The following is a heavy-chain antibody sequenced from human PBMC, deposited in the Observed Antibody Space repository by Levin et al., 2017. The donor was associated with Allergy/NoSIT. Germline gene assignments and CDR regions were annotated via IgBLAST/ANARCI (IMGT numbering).Heavy chain of an antibody. CDR1: GFTFSGSA. CDR3: TTFHSSSTWSYYMDV. J-gene: IGHJ6*03. D-gene: IGHD6-6*01. Sequence: GESLKISCAASGFTFSGSAMHWVRQASGKGLEWVGRIRSKANSYATAYAASVKGRFTISRDDSKNTAYLQMNSLKTEDTAVYYCTTFHSSSTWSYYMDVWGKGTTVTVSS. V-gene: IGHV3-73*01. CDR2: IRSKANSYAT.